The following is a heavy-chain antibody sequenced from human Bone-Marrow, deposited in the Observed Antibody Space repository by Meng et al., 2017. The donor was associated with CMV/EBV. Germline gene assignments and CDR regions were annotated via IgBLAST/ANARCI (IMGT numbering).Heavy chain of an antibody. Sequence: SETLSLTCTVPGGSFSSGGYYWSWIRQPPGKGLEWIGEINHSGSTNYNPSLKSRVTISVDTSKNQFSLKLSSVTAADTAVYYCARGRVVPAASWMGHYYYYYGMDVWGQGTTVTVSS. D-gene: IGHD2-2*01. J-gene: IGHJ6*02. CDR3: ARGRVVPAASWMGHYYYYYGMDV. V-gene: IGHV4-34*01. CDR2: INHSGST. CDR1: GGSFSSGGYY.